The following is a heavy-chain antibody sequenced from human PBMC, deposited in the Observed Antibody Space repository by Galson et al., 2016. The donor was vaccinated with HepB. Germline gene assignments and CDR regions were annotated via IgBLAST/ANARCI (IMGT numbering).Heavy chain of an antibody. CDR1: GASISDSNW. CDR2: IYHTGTS. J-gene: IGHJ4*02. D-gene: IGHD1-1*01. CDR3: ATGGVTTGTGAHVVY. Sequence: SETLSLTCDVSGASISDSNWWTWVRQVPGKGLEWIGEIYHTGTSNNNPFLNSRFTLSVDKSRNHFSLNITSVTAADTAVYYCATGGVTTGTGAHVVYWGQGTLVTVSS. V-gene: IGHV4-4*02.